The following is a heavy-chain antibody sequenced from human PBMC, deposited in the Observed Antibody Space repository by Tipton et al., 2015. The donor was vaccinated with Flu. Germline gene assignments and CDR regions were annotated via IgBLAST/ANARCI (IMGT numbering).Heavy chain of an antibody. CDR1: GDSIINSAYY. CDR2: IFHSGST. J-gene: IGHJ5*02. Sequence: LRLSCDVSGDSIINSAYYWGWIRQPPGKGLEWIGNIFHSGSTYYNPSLRSRLSISVDRSKNLFSLNLRSVTAADTAAYYCARRDFSNYVSDPKNWFDPWGQGTLVTVSS. V-gene: IGHV4-38-2*01. D-gene: IGHD4-11*01. CDR3: ARRDFSNYVSDPKNWFDP.